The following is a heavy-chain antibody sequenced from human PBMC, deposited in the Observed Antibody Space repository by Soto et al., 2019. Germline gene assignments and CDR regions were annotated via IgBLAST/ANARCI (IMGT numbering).Heavy chain of an antibody. Sequence: PGGSLRLSCAASGFAVSSNYIAWVRQAPGKGLEWVSLISSSGSTYSSDSVKGRFTLSRDNSKNTVHLQMSSLRADDTAVYHCARGYCSGGSCYRHWFDPWGQGTLVTVSS. CDR2: ISSSGST. CDR3: ARGYCSGGSCYRHWFDP. J-gene: IGHJ5*02. D-gene: IGHD2-15*01. V-gene: IGHV3-53*01. CDR1: GFAVSSNY.